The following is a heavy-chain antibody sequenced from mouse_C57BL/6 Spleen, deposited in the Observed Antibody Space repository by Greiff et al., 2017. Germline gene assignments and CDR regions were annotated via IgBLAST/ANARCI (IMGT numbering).Heavy chain of an antibody. D-gene: IGHD2-4*01. CDR3: AIYDYDGRDYYARDY. Sequence: VQLQQSGPELVKPGASVKISCKASGYSFTDYNMNWVKQSNGKSLEWIGVINPNYGTTSYNQKFKGKATLTVDQSSSTAYMQLNSLTSEDSAVXYCAIYDYDGRDYYARDYWGQGTSVTVSS. V-gene: IGHV1-39*01. CDR2: INPNYGTT. J-gene: IGHJ4*01. CDR1: GYSFTDYN.